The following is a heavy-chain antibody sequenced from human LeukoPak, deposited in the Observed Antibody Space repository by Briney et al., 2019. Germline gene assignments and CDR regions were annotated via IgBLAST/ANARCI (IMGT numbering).Heavy chain of an antibody. CDR3: ASSWASSGYDAFDI. V-gene: IGHV4-59*01. Sequence: KTSETLSLTCTVSGGSISSYYWSWIRQPPGKGLEGIGYINYSGSTNYNPSLKSRVTISVDTSKNQFSLKLSSVTAADTAVYYCASSWASSGYDAFDIWGQGTMVTVSS. CDR2: INYSGST. D-gene: IGHD3-22*01. CDR1: GGSISSYY. J-gene: IGHJ3*02.